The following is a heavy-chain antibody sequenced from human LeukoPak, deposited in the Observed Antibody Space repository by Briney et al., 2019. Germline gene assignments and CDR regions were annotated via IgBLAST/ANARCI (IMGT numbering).Heavy chain of an antibody. CDR2: IKQDGSEK. J-gene: IGHJ4*02. CDR3: ARVFLEWSRDY. CDR1: GFTFSSYW. Sequence: GGSLRLSCAASGFTFSSYWMSWVRQAPGKGLEWVANIKQDGSEKYYVDSVKGRFTISRNNAKNSLYLQMTSLRAEDTAVYYCARVFLEWSRDYWGQGTLVTVSS. D-gene: IGHD3-3*01. V-gene: IGHV3-7*01.